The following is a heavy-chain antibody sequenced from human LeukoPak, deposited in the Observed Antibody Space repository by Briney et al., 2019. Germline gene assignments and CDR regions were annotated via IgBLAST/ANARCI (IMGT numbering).Heavy chain of an antibody. CDR1: GYTFTSYD. Sequence: ASVKVSCKASGYTFTSYDINLVRQATGQGLEWMGWMNPNSGNTGYAQKFQGRVTMTRNTSISTAYMELSSLRSEDTAVYYCAREVLAVAGTSDDYWGQGTLVTVSS. J-gene: IGHJ4*02. V-gene: IGHV1-8*01. D-gene: IGHD6-19*01. CDR3: AREVLAVAGTSDDY. CDR2: MNPNSGNT.